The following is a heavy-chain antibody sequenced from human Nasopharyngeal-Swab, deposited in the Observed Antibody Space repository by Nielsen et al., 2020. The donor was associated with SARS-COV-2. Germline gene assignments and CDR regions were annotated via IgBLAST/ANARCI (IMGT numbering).Heavy chain of an antibody. CDR1: GGSISSSSYY. Sequence: SETLSLTCTVSGGSISSSSYYWSWIRQHPGKGLEWIGYIYYDGSTNYNPSLRSRVTISVDTSKNQFSLRLSSVTAADTAVYYCARVSVPTATIRYFDYWGQGTLVTVSS. V-gene: IGHV4-31*03. CDR3: ARVSVPTATIRYFDY. J-gene: IGHJ4*02. CDR2: IYYDGST. D-gene: IGHD4-11*01.